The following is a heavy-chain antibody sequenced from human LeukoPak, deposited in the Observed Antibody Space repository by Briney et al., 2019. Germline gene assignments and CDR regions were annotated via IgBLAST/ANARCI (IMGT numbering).Heavy chain of an antibody. CDR2: INHSGST. CDR3: ASSDYGDRAPLVPRSGLFY. D-gene: IGHD4-17*01. CDR1: GGSFSGYY. Sequence: SSETLSLTCAVYGGSFSGYYWSWIRQPPGKGLEWIGEINHSGSTNYNPSLKSRVTISVDTSKNQFSLKLSSVTAADTAVYYCASSDYGDRAPLVPRSGLFYWGQGTLVTVSS. V-gene: IGHV4-34*01. J-gene: IGHJ4*02.